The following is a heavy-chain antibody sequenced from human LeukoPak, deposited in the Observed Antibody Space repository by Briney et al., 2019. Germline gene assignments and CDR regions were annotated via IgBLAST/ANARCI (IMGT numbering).Heavy chain of an antibody. D-gene: IGHD6-13*01. CDR3: ARRGVLSSSWYGGGWFDP. J-gene: IGHJ5*02. CDR1: GGPISSSSYS. Sequence: PSETLSLTCTVSGGPISSSSYSWGWIRQPPGKGLEWIGSIYYSGSTYYNPSLKSRVAISVDTSKNQSSLKLSSVTAADTAVYYCARRGVLSSSWYGGGWFDPWGQGTLVTVSS. V-gene: IGHV4-39*01. CDR2: IYYSGST.